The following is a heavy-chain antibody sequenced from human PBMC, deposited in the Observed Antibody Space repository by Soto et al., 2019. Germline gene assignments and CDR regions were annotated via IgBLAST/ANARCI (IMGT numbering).Heavy chain of an antibody. D-gene: IGHD2-2*01. V-gene: IGHV3-11*06. J-gene: IGHJ6*02. Sequence: GGSLRLSCAASGFTFSDYYMSWIRQAPGKGLEWVSYISSSSSYTNYADSVKGRFTISRDNAKNSLYLQMNSLRAEDTAVYYCARVGCSITSCYARHYYYGMDVWGQGXTVTVSS. CDR3: ARVGCSITSCYARHYYYGMDV. CDR1: GFTFSDYY. CDR2: ISSSSSYT.